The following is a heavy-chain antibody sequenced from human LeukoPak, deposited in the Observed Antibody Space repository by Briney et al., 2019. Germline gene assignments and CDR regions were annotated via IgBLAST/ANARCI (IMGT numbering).Heavy chain of an antibody. Sequence: SETLSLTCTVSGGSMSGFFWTWIRQPPGRELEWIGSIYYSGSSTKYNPFLKSRVTISVDTSKSQFSLTLNSATAADTAVYYCASTSRHFYGSGTNLTPWPAGMDVWGQGTTVTVSS. V-gene: IGHV4-59*01. CDR3: ASTSRHFYGSGTNLTPWPAGMDV. CDR1: GGSMSGFF. J-gene: IGHJ6*02. CDR2: IYYSGSST. D-gene: IGHD3-10*01.